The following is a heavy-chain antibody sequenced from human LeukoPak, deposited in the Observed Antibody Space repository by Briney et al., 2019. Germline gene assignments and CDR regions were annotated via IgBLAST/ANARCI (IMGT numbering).Heavy chain of an antibody. CDR2: IYSDTS. CDR1: GLTVSNNY. J-gene: IGHJ4*02. Sequence: GGSLRLSCAASGLTVSNNYMGWVRQAPGKGLEWVPLIYSDTSSYADSVKGRFTISRDNSKNTVYLHMNSLRAEDMAVYYCARLAAGGPSDYWGQGALVTVSS. V-gene: IGHV3-66*04. CDR3: ARLAAGGPSDY. D-gene: IGHD6-13*01.